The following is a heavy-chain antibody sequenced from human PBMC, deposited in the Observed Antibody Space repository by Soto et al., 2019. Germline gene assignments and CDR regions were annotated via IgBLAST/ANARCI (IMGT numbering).Heavy chain of an antibody. CDR1: GGSVSSGSYY. J-gene: IGHJ5*02. Sequence: PSETLSLTCTVSGGSVSSGSYYWSWIRQPPGKGLEWIGYIYYSGSTNYNPSLKSRVTISVDTSKNQFSLKLSSVTAADTAVYYCARAKSSGWYKNWFDPWGQGTLVTVSS. CDR2: IYYSGST. CDR3: ARAKSSGWYKNWFDP. D-gene: IGHD6-19*01. V-gene: IGHV4-61*01.